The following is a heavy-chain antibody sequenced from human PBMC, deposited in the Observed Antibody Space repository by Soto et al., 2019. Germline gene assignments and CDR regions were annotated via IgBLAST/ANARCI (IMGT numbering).Heavy chain of an antibody. Sequence: ASVKVSCKASGYTFTSYYMHWVRQAPGQGLEWMGIINPRGGSTSYAQKFQGRVTMTRDTSTSTVYMELSSLRSEDTAVYYCARTKYCSSTSCPRRYNWFDPWGQGTLVTVSS. D-gene: IGHD2-2*01. V-gene: IGHV1-46*03. CDR2: INPRGGST. CDR3: ARTKYCSSTSCPRRYNWFDP. CDR1: GYTFTSYY. J-gene: IGHJ5*02.